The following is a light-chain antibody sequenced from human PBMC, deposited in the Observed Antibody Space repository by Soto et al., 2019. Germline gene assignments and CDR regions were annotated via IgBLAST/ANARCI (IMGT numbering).Light chain of an antibody. J-gene: IGKJ1*01. CDR3: QQYGSSPLT. V-gene: IGKV3-20*01. Sequence: EIVLTQSPGTLSLSPGEAATLSCRASQSVTSSYLAWYQQKPGQAPRLLIYGASSRATGIPDRFSGSGSGTDLILTISRLEPEDFAVYYCQQYGSSPLTFGQGTKVEI. CDR2: GAS. CDR1: QSVTSSY.